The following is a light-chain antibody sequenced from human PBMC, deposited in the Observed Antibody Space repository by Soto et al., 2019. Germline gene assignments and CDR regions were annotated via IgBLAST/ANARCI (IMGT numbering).Light chain of an antibody. CDR1: QPISSW. V-gene: IGKV1-5*01. CDR2: DAS. J-gene: IGKJ2*01. Sequence: DIQMTQSPSTLSASVGDRVTITCRASQPISSWLAWYQQKPGKAPQLLIYDASGLENGVPSRFSGRGSGPEFTLTISGLQPDDFATYFCQQYKSNLYTFGQGTKLEIK. CDR3: QQYKSNLYT.